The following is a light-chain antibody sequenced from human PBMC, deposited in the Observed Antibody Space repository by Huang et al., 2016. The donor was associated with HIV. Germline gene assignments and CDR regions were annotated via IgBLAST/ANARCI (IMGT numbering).Light chain of an antibody. CDR2: GAS. CDR3: QQGKSFPLT. J-gene: IGKJ5*01. CDR1: QGFSTY. V-gene: IGKV1D-12*01. Sequence: DIQMTQSPSSVSASVGERVTITCRASQGFSTYLAWYQQRPGKAPKRLIYGASSLQSGVPSRSRGSGSATDFSLTISSLQPEDFATYYCQQGKSFPLTFGQGTRLEIK.